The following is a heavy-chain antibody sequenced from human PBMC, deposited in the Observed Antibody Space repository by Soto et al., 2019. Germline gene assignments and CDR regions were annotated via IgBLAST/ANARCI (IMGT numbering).Heavy chain of an antibody. CDR2: ISWNGGSI. Sequence: EVQLVESGGGLVQPGRSLRLSCAASGFTFDDYAMHWVRQAPGMGLEWVSSISWNGGSIGYADSVKGRFTVSRDNAKNSLYQQMNSLRAGDTGLDYCAKVGGEVAGGWFDPWGQGTLVIVSS. CDR3: AKVGGEVAGGWFDP. J-gene: IGHJ5*02. D-gene: IGHD3-10*01. V-gene: IGHV3-9*01. CDR1: GFTFDDYA.